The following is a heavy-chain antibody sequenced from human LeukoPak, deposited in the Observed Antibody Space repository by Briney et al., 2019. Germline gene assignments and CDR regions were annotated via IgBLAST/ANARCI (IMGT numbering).Heavy chain of an antibody. D-gene: IGHD3-16*01. V-gene: IGHV3-30*04. CDR1: GFTFSSYA. J-gene: IGHJ4*02. CDR3: AKWGGVYYFDY. Sequence: GGSLRLSCAASGFTFSSYAMHWVRQAPGKGLEWVAVISYDGSNKYYADSVKDRFTISRDNSKNTLYLQMNTLRAEDTAVYYCAKWGGVYYFDYWGQGTLVTVSS. CDR2: ISYDGSNK.